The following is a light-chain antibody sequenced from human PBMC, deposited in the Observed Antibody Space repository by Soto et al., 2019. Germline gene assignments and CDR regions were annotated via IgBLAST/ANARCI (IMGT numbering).Light chain of an antibody. V-gene: IGKV1-5*03. CDR2: KAS. CDR1: QSISAW. CDR3: QQYNNYGSWT. Sequence: DIQMTQSPSTLSASVGDTVTITCRASQSISAWLAWYQQKPGKAPKLLIYKASSLESGVPSRFSGSGSGTELTLIISSMQPDDFVTYYCQQYNNYGSWTFGQGTKVEIK. J-gene: IGKJ1*01.